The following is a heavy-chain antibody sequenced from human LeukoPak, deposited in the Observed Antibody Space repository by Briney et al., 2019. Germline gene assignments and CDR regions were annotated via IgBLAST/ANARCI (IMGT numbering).Heavy chain of an antibody. V-gene: IGHV1-69*05. Sequence: SVKVSCKASGGTFSSYAISWVRQAPGQGLEWMGGIIPIFGTANYAQKFQGRVTITRNTSITTTYMELSSLRSEDTAVYYCARRSAYGSGSYYVDYWGQGTLVTVSS. CDR1: GGTFSSYA. CDR3: ARRSAYGSGSYYVDY. D-gene: IGHD3-10*01. J-gene: IGHJ4*02. CDR2: IIPIFGTA.